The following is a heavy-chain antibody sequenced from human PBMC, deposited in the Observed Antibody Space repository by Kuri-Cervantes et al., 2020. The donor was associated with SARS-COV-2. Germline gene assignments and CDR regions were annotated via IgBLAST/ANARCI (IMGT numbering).Heavy chain of an antibody. V-gene: IGHV4-34*01. Sequence: GSLRLSCAVYGGSFSGYYWSWIRQPPGKGLEWIGEINHSGSTNYNPSLKSRVTISVDTSKNQFSLKLSSETAADTAVYYCARAQWSSGYSNIDYWGQGTLVTVSS. D-gene: IGHD3-22*01. CDR2: INHSGST. CDR3: ARAQWSSGYSNIDY. CDR1: GGSFSGYY. J-gene: IGHJ4*02.